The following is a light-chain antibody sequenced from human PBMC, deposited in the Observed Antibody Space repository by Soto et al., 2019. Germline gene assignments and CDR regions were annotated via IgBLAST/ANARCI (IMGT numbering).Light chain of an antibody. Sequence: DIVMTQSPDSLAVSLGERATINCKSSQSVLYSSNNKNYLAWYQQKPGQPPKLLIYWASTRESGVPDRFSGSGSGTDFTLTISSLQAEDVAVYYCQQHYSAQFTFGPGTKVDIK. J-gene: IGKJ3*01. CDR1: QSVLYSSNNKNY. V-gene: IGKV4-1*01. CDR2: WAS. CDR3: QQHYSAQFT.